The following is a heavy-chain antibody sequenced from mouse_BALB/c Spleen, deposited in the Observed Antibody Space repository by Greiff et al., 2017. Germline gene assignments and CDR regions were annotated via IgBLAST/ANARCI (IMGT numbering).Heavy chain of an antibody. CDR1: GYTFTSYY. CDR3: ARIREYAMDY. D-gene: IGHD1-1*01. CDR2: IYPGNVNT. Sequence: QVQLQQSGPELVKPGASVRISCKASGYTFTSYYIHWVKQRPGQGLEWIGWIYPGNVNTKYNEKFKGKATLTADKSSSTAYMQLSSLTSEDSAVYFCARIREYAMDYWGQGTSVTVSS. V-gene: IGHV1S56*01. J-gene: IGHJ4*01.